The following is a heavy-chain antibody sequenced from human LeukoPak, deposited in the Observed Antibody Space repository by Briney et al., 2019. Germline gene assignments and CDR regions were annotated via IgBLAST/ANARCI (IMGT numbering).Heavy chain of an antibody. V-gene: IGHV4-34*01. D-gene: IGHD2-8*01. J-gene: IGHJ4*02. CDR3: ARGLMLWLSN. CDR2: INHSGST. Sequence: PSETLSLTCAVYGGSFSGYYWSWIRQPPGKGLEWIGEINHSGSTNYNPSLKGRVTISVDTSKNQFSLKLSSVTAADTAVYYCARGLMLWLSNWGQGTLVTVSS. CDR1: GGSFSGYY.